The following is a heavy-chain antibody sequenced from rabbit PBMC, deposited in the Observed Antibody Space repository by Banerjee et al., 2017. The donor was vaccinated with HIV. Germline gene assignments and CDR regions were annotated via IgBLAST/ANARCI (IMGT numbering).Heavy chain of an antibody. CDR2: INTSSGNT. CDR1: GFSFSNKYV. V-gene: IGHV1S40*01. J-gene: IGHJ3*01. Sequence: QSLEESGGDLVKPGASLTLTCTASGFSFSNKYVMCWVRQAPGKGLEWIACINTSSGNTVYATWAKGRFTISRTSSTTVALQMTSLTAADTATYFCATDAGSSYWRLDLWGPGTLVTVS. CDR3: ATDAGSSYWRLDL. D-gene: IGHD8-1*01.